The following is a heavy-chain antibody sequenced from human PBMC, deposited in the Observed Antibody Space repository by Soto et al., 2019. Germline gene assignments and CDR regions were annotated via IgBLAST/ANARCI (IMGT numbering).Heavy chain of an antibody. CDR3: ARANWYSEY. V-gene: IGHV4-59*11. CDR1: GGSINNHY. J-gene: IGHJ4*02. Sequence: QVQLQESGPGLVKPSETLSLTCTGSGGSINNHYWSWIRQPPGKGLEWLGYVYYNGITNYNPSLKRRVTLSVDTSKNQVSLNLTSLTAADTATYYCARANWYSEYWGQGIPVTVSS. D-gene: IGHD7-27*01. CDR2: VYYNGIT.